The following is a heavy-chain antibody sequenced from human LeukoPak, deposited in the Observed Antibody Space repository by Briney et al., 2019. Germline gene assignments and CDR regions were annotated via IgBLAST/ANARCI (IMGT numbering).Heavy chain of an antibody. CDR1: GYPFTSYY. J-gene: IGHJ3*02. Sequence: ASVKVSCKASGYPFTSYYMHWVRQAPGQGLEWMGIINPSGGSTSYAQKFQGRVTMTRGTSTSTVYMELSSLRSEDTAVYYCARVYYDSSGYYPKHAFDIWGQGTMVTVSS. V-gene: IGHV1-46*03. CDR3: ARVYYDSSGYYPKHAFDI. CDR2: INPSGGST. D-gene: IGHD3-22*01.